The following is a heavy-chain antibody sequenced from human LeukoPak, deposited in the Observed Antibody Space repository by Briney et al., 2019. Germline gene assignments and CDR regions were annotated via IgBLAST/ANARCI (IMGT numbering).Heavy chain of an antibody. V-gene: IGHV1-2*02. J-gene: IGHJ1*01. CDR3: ARVGAMVL. Sequence: VQVSCKASGYTFTGYYMHWVRQAPGQGLEWMGWINRNSGGTNYAQKFQGRITMTRDNSISTAYMDLTSLRSDDTAVYYCARVGAMVLWGQGTLVTVS. CDR1: GYTFTGYY. D-gene: IGHD5-18*01. CDR2: INRNSGGT.